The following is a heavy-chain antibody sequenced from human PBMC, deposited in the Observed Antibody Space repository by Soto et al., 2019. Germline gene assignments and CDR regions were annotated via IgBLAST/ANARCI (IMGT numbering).Heavy chain of an antibody. V-gene: IGHV1-2*02. D-gene: IGHD6-13*01. CDR1: GYTFTGYY. Sequence: ASVKVSCKASGYTFTGYYMHWVRQAPGQGLEWMGWINPNSGGTNYAQKFQGRVTMTRDTSISTAYMELSRLRSDDTAVYYCARTFSSWFSYGMDVWGQGTTVTVSS. CDR3: ARTFSSWFSYGMDV. CDR2: INPNSGGT. J-gene: IGHJ6*02.